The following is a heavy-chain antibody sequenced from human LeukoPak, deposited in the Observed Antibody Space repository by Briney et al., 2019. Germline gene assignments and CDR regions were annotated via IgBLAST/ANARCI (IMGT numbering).Heavy chain of an antibody. V-gene: IGHV1-2*02. Sequence: ASVKVSCKASGYTFTGYYMHWVRQAPGQGLEWMGWINPNSGGTNYAQKFQGRVTMTRDTSISTAYMELSRLRSDDTAVYYCARGSPPRRNYDSRGYYSYYFDYWGQGTLATVSS. J-gene: IGHJ4*02. D-gene: IGHD3-22*01. CDR1: GYTFTGYY. CDR2: INPNSGGT. CDR3: ARGSPPRRNYDSRGYYSYYFDY.